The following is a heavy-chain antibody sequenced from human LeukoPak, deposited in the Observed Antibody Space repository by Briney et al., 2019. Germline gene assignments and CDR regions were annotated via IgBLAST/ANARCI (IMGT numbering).Heavy chain of an antibody. Sequence: KPSETLSLTCAVYGGSFSGYYWSWIRQPPGKGLEWIGEINHSGSTNYNPSLKSRVTTSVDTSKNRFSLKLTSVTAADTAVYYCARDGKRVTAGYYFDYWGQGTLVTVSS. CDR1: GGSFSGYY. CDR2: INHSGST. CDR3: ARDGKRVTAGYYFDY. V-gene: IGHV4-34*01. J-gene: IGHJ4*02. D-gene: IGHD2-21*02.